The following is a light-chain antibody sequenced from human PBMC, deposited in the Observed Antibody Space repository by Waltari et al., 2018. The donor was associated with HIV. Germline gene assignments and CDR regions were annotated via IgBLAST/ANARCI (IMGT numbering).Light chain of an antibody. CDR2: DVS. V-gene: IGLV2-11*01. Sequence: QSALTQPRPVSGSPGQSVTISCTGTSSDLGGYTSVSWYHQYPGKAPKVVIYDVSERPSGVPDRFSGSKSGNTASLTISGLQAGDEADYYCCSYAGSYTWLFGGGTKLTVL. CDR1: SSDLGGYTS. CDR3: CSYAGSYTWL. J-gene: IGLJ3*02.